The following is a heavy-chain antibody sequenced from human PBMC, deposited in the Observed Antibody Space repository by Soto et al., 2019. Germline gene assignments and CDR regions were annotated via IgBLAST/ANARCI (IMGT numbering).Heavy chain of an antibody. Sequence: GGSLRLSCTASGFTFGDYAMSWFRQAPGKGLEWVGFIRSKAYGGTTEYAASVKGRFTISRDDSKSIAYLQMNSLKTEDTAVCYCTRDPRAPYCSGGSCYLIIWGQGTMVTVSS. CDR3: TRDPRAPYCSGGSCYLII. D-gene: IGHD2-15*01. CDR1: GFTFGDYA. J-gene: IGHJ3*02. V-gene: IGHV3-49*03. CDR2: IRSKAYGGTT.